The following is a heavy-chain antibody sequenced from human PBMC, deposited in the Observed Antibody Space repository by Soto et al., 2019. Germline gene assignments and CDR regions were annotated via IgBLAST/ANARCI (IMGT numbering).Heavy chain of an antibody. CDR2: ISYDGSNK. D-gene: IGHD2-15*01. CDR1: GFTFSRYG. V-gene: IGHV3-30*18. CDR3: AKGQFTVVTPGYFQP. J-gene: IGHJ1*01. Sequence: QVQLVESGGGVVQPGRSLRLSCAASGFTFSRYGMHWVRQAPDKGLEWVAIISYDGSNKYYAESVKGRFTMSRDNSKNTLYLQMNTLRAAATALYYCAKGQFTVVTPGYFQPWGQCTLVTVSS.